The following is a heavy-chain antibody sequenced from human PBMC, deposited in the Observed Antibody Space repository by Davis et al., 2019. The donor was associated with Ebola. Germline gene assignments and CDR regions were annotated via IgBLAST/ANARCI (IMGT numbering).Heavy chain of an antibody. CDR1: GDGSISSSNDY. CDR2: MYYSGSA. Sequence: GSLRLSCTVSGDGSISSSNDYWGWIRQSPGKGLEWIGSMYYSGSAFYNPSLKSRFTISLDTSKNQFYLKLNSVTASDTAVYYCARHEAYSDTLYGMDVWGQGTTITVSS. V-gene: IGHV4-39*01. CDR3: ARHEAYSDTLYGMDV. D-gene: IGHD6-13*01. J-gene: IGHJ6*02.